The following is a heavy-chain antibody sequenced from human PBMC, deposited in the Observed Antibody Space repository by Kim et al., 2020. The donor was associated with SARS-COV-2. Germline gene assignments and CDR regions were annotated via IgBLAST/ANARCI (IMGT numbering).Heavy chain of an antibody. J-gene: IGHJ3*02. CDR1: GYTLTELS. Sequence: ASVKVSCKVSGYTLTELSMHWVRQAPGKGLEWMGGFDPEDGETIYAQKFQGRVTMTEDTSTDTAYMELSSLRSEDTAVYYCATGIVVVVAATQFDAFDIWGQGTMVTVSS. CDR2: FDPEDGET. D-gene: IGHD2-15*01. V-gene: IGHV1-24*01. CDR3: ATGIVVVVAATQFDAFDI.